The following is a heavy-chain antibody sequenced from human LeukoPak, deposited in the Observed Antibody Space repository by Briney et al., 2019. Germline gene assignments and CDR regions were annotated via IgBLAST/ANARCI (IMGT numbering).Heavy chain of an antibody. D-gene: IGHD4-23*01. Sequence: GEPLNISCKGSGYRFISYWIGWVGQLPGKGLEWMGLFYPGDSDTRYSTSFQGQVTISADKSISTAYLQWSSLKASDTAMYYCARRSATVVAREKRDAYDIWGQGTMVTVSS. J-gene: IGHJ3*02. CDR2: FYPGDSDT. V-gene: IGHV5-51*01. CDR3: ARRSATVVAREKRDAYDI. CDR1: GYRFISYW.